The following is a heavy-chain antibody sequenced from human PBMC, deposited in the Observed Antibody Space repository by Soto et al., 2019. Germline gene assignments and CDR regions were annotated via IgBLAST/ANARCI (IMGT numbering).Heavy chain of an antibody. D-gene: IGHD1-26*01. CDR3: SRDLGSLSSGMDV. Sequence: QVQLRQWGAGLLKPSETLSLTCVVYGGSLSRYYWTWIRQSPGKGLEWIGEINQSGSTNYNPSLRSRVTISVYTSKSQFSLKLSSVTAADTAVYYCSRDLGSLSSGMDVWGQGTTVTVS. J-gene: IGHJ6*02. CDR2: INQSGST. V-gene: IGHV4-34*01. CDR1: GGSLSRYY.